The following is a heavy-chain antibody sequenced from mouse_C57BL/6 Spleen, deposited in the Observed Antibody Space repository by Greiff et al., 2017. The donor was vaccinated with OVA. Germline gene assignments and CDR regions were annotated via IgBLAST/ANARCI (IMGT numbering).Heavy chain of an antibody. CDR2: ISDGGSYT. J-gene: IGHJ4*01. CDR1: GFTFSSYA. CDR3: ARDPELGQGAMDY. Sequence: EVKLVESGGGLVKPGGSLKLSCAASGFTFSSYAMSWVRQTPEKRLEWVATISDGGSYTYYPDNVKGRFTISRDNAKNNLYLQMSHLKSEDTAMYYCARDPELGQGAMDYWGQGTSVTVSS. V-gene: IGHV5-4*01. D-gene: IGHD4-1*01.